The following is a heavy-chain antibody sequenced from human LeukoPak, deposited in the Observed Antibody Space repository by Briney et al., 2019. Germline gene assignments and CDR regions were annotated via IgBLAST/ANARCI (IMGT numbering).Heavy chain of an antibody. Sequence: PSETLSLTCTVSGYSVSTNYYWGWIRQPPGRGLEWIGSVYHGGSTHYNSSLKSRVTISVDTSKNQFSLRLSSVTAADTAVYYCARRAAAETYYYYYYMDVWGKGTTVTISS. CDR1: GYSVSTNYY. D-gene: IGHD6-13*01. CDR2: VYHGGST. CDR3: ARRAAAETYYYYYYMDV. J-gene: IGHJ6*03. V-gene: IGHV4-38-2*02.